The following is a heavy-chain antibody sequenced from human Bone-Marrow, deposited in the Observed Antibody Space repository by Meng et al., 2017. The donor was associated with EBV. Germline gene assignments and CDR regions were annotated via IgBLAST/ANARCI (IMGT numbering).Heavy chain of an antibody. CDR1: GGTFRSDA. V-gene: IGHV1-69*01. D-gene: IGHD3-10*01. CDR3: ASESGRGFTPDY. J-gene: IGHJ4*02. CDR2: LIPMSDAP. Sequence: QVQLVQSGAEVTKPGSSVKFSCTTSGGTFRSDAVSWVRQAPGQGLEWMGGLIPMSDAPHYAQKFQDRVRITADESTSTHYMDLSGLRSEDTAVYYCASESGRGFTPDYWGQGTLVTVSS.